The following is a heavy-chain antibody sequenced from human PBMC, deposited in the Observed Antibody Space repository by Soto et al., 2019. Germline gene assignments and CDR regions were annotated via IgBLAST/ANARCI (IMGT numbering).Heavy chain of an antibody. CDR1: DYSFTRYG. D-gene: IGHD1-26*01. V-gene: IGHV1-18*01. J-gene: IGHJ6*04. CDR2: ISAYNDNT. CDR3: SREAYCSSGSCAVYSLDLHGIDV. Sequence: ASVKVSCKASDYSFTRYGISWVRQAPGQGLEWMGWISAYNDNTKYAQKFQGRVSMTTDTSTSTAYMELRSLTSDDTAVYYCSREAYCSSGSCAVYSLDLHGIDVSGKGTTVTVSS.